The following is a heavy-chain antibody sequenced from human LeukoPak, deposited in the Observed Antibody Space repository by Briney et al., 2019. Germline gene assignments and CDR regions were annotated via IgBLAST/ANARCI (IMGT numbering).Heavy chain of an antibody. V-gene: IGHV3-11*01. CDR2: ISSSWSTI. Sequence: GGSLRLSCAASGFTFSDYYMSWIRQAPGKGLEWVSYISSSWSTIYYADSVERLFTISRDNAMNSLYLQMNSLRAEDTAVYYCARFSGSYDYWGQGTLVTVSS. CDR3: ARFSGSYDY. J-gene: IGHJ4*02. D-gene: IGHD1-26*01. CDR1: GFTFSDYY.